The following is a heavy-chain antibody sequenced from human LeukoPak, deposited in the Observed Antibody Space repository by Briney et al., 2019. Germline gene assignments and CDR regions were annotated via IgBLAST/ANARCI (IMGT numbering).Heavy chain of an antibody. CDR2: IWNDGTNK. CDR1: GFTFGSYG. V-gene: IGHV3-33*01. CDR3: ARVVGSGWPPFDH. D-gene: IGHD6-19*01. J-gene: IGHJ4*02. Sequence: GGSLRLSCAASGFTFGSYGMHWVRQAPGKGLQWVAVIWNDGTNKYYADSVKGRFTISRDNSKNTLYLQMNSLRDEDTAVYYCARVVGSGWPPFDHWGQGTLVTVSS.